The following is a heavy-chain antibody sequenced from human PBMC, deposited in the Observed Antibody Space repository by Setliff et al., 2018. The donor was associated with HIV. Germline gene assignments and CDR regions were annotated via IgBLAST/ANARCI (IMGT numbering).Heavy chain of an antibody. CDR1: GPSFSGYY. V-gene: IGHV4-34*01. CDR2: INHSGTT. D-gene: IGHD3-10*01. J-gene: IGHJ4*02. Sequence: PSETLSLTCAVYGPSFSGYYWNWIRQVPGKSLEWIGEINHSGTTNYSPSFKSRLNISVDVSKNQFSLRLASLSAADTAAYFCAAKPMIRGRPFAFWGQATLVTVSS. CDR3: AAKPMIRGRPFAF.